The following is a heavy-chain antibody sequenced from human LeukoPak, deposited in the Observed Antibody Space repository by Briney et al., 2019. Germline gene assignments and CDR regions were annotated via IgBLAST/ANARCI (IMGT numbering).Heavy chain of an antibody. CDR3: ARPKDYGDSYFDY. CDR1: GGSFSGYY. V-gene: IGHV4-34*01. D-gene: IGHD4-17*01. CDR2: INHSGST. Sequence: PSETLSLTCAVHGGSFSGYYWSWIRQPPGKGLEWIGEINHSGSTNYNPSLKSRVTISVDTSKNQFSLKLSSVTAADTAVYYCARPKDYGDSYFDYWGQGTLVTVSS. J-gene: IGHJ4*02.